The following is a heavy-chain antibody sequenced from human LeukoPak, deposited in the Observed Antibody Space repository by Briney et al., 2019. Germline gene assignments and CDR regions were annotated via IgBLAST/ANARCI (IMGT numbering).Heavy chain of an antibody. J-gene: IGHJ4*02. CDR1: GFTFDDYA. V-gene: IGHV3-9*01. CDR2: ISWNSGSI. D-gene: IGHD3-3*01. Sequence: PGGSLRLSCAASGFTFDDYAMHWVRQAPGKGLEWVSGISWNSGSIGYADSVKGRFTISRDNAKNSLYLQMNSLRAEDTAVYYCARGSHMVFAVVLDFDHWGQGTLVTVSS. CDR3: ARGSHMVFAVVLDFDH.